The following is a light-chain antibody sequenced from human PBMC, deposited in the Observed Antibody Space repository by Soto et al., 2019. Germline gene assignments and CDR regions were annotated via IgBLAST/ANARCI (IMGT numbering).Light chain of an antibody. CDR1: SSDVGDYNS. Sequence: QSVLAQPRSVSGSPGQSVTVSCIGTSSDVGDYNSVSWYQQHPGKAPKLMIYDVSKRPSGVPDRFSGSKSGNTASLTISGLQAEDEADYYCCSNAAGSTYVFGSGTKVTVL. CDR2: DVS. J-gene: IGLJ1*01. V-gene: IGLV2-11*01. CDR3: CSNAAGSTYV.